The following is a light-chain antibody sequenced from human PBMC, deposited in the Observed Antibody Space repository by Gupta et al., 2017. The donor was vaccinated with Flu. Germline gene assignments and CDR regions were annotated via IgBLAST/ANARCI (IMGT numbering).Light chain of an antibody. Sequence: SVLPQPPPASGAPGQRVTLSCSGGSSNIGSNSVNWYQHPRGPQHKLCRERYNQRPSGVPDRFSGTKAGTSESLALSGHQAEEEAESDCADWDDRRKGFVFGGGTKMTVL. CDR1: SSNIGSNS. CDR3: ADWDDRRKGFV. J-gene: IGLJ3*02. CDR2: RYN. V-gene: IGLV1-44*01.